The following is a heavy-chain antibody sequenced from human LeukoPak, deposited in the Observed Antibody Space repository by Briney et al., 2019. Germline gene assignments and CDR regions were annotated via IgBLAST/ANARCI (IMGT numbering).Heavy chain of an antibody. V-gene: IGHV3-30*02. Sequence: PGGSLRLSCAASGFAFSTYAMHWVRQAPGKGLEWVAYIRFDGNNKNYADSVKGRVTISRDNSKKTLYLQVNNLRVEDTAVYYCATAPDVLDYWGQGNLVTVSS. CDR1: GFAFSTYA. CDR2: IRFDGNNK. J-gene: IGHJ4*02. CDR3: ATAPDVLDY. D-gene: IGHD3-10*02.